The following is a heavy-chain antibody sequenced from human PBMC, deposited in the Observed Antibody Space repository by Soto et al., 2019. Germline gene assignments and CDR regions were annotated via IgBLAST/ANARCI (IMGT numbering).Heavy chain of an antibody. D-gene: IGHD6-19*01. CDR1: GFTFSSYA. CDR3: AKDQGRSSGWFP. Sequence: VQLLESGGGLVQPGGSLRLSCAASGFTFSSYAMSWVRQAPGKGLEWVSAISGSGGTTYYADSVKGRLIISRDNSKNTLYLQMNSLRVEDTAVYYCAKDQGRSSGWFPWGQGTLVTVSS. CDR2: ISGSGGTT. V-gene: IGHV3-23*01. J-gene: IGHJ5*02.